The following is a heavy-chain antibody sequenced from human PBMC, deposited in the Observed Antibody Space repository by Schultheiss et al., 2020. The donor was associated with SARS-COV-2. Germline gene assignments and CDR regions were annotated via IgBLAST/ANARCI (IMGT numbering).Heavy chain of an antibody. CDR2: IYTSGST. V-gene: IGHV4-61*02. D-gene: IGHD2-21*02. Sequence: SETLSLTCTVSGGAISRGGFHWSWIRQHPGKGLEWIGRIYTSGSTNYNPSLKSRVTMSVDTSKNQFSLKLSSVTAADTAVYYCARGNVVVTHWYFDLWGRGTLVTVSS. J-gene: IGHJ2*01. CDR3: ARGNVVVTHWYFDL. CDR1: GGAISRGGFH.